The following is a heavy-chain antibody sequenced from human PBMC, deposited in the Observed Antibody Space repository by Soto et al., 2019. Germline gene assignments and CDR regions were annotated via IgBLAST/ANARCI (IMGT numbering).Heavy chain of an antibody. J-gene: IGHJ6*03. V-gene: IGHV2-5*02. CDR3: ALDVYSSSVYYYYMDV. CDR1: GFSLSTSGVG. Sequence: SGPTLVKPTQTLTLTCTFSGFSLSTSGVGVGWIRQPPGKALEWLALIYWDDDKRYSPSLKSRLTITKDTSKNQVVLTMTNMDPVDTATYYCALDVYSSSVYYYYMDVWGKGTTVTVSS. CDR2: IYWDDDK. D-gene: IGHD6-6*01.